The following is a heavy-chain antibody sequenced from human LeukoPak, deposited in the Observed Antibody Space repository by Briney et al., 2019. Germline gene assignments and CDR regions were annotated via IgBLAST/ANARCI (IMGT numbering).Heavy chain of an antibody. D-gene: IGHD3-22*01. Sequence: PGGSLRLSCAASGFTFSSYAMHWVRQAPGKGLEWVAVISYDGSNKYYADSVKGRFTISRDNSKNTLYLQMNSLRAEDTAVYYCARAPYYYDSSGSWHRGQGTLVTVSS. CDR1: GFTFSSYA. J-gene: IGHJ1*01. CDR3: ARAPYYYDSSGSWH. V-gene: IGHV3-30-3*01. CDR2: ISYDGSNK.